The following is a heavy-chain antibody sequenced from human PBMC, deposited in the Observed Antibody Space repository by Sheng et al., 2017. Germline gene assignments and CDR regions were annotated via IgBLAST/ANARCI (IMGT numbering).Heavy chain of an antibody. J-gene: IGHJ6*03. CDR1: GFTFTSYE. V-gene: IGHV3-48*03. CDR2: ISSSGSSI. CDR3: ARGGRVEPPTFSYYYMNV. D-gene: IGHD3-10*01. Sequence: EVQLVESGGGLVQVGGSLRLSCAASGFTFTSYEMNWVRQAPGKGLEWVSYISSSGSSIYYADSVEGRFTISRDNAKNLLYLQMNSLRAEDTAVYYCARGGRVEPPTFSYYYMNVWGQGTTVTVSS.